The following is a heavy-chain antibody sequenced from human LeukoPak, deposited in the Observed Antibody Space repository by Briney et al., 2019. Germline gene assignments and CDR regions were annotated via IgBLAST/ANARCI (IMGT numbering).Heavy chain of an antibody. CDR2: ISYDGSNK. CDR3: GKTGTHHYYGMDV. Sequence: PGGSLRLSCAASGFTFSSYGMHWVRQAPGKGLEWVAVISYDGSNKYYADSVKGRFTISRDNSKNTLYLQMNSLRAEDTAVYYCGKTGTHHYYGMDVWGQGTTVTVSS. D-gene: IGHD1-1*01. CDR1: GFTFSSYG. J-gene: IGHJ6*02. V-gene: IGHV3-30*18.